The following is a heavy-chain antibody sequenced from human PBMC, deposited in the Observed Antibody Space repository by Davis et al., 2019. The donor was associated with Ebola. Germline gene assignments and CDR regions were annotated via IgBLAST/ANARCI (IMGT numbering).Heavy chain of an antibody. D-gene: IGHD5-12*01. CDR1: GFTFTTYS. J-gene: IGHJ6*04. V-gene: IGHV3-21*01. Sequence: GGSLRLSCAVSGFTFTTYSMSWVRQAPGKALEWVSSISSDSDYIHYADSAKGRFTISRDNAKNSLFLQMNSLRAEDTAVYYCAKDLGGGYDHSYYKYYGMDVWGKGTTVTVSS. CDR2: ISSDSDYI. CDR3: AKDLGGGYDHSYYKYYGMDV.